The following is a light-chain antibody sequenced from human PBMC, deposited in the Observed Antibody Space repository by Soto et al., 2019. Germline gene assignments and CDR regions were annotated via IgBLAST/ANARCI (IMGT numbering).Light chain of an antibody. CDR3: EMGDTSNDQVV. V-gene: IGLV3-21*04. Sequence: SYELTQPPSVSVAPGKTATITCEGDISGSKIVHWVQQKPGQAPVVVIYYDTGLPSGIAERFSGSKSGNTATLTISRVEAGEEADYYCEMGDTSNDQVVFGGGTMLTVL. J-gene: IGLJ3*02. CDR2: YDT. CDR1: ISGSKI.